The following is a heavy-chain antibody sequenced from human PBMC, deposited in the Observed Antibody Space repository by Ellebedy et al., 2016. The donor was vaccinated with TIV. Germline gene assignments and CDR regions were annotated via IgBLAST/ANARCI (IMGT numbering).Heavy chain of an antibody. D-gene: IGHD2-15*01. CDR2: ISYDGSHI. Sequence: GGSLRLSCAGSGFNFRSTAIHWVRQAPGKGLEWVTIISYDGSHIRYVDSVKGRFTISRDNSKNTVYLQMNSLRPEDTALYYCARGGHCSDGTRYLIDHWGQGTLVTVS. J-gene: IGHJ4*02. CDR1: GFNFRSTA. CDR3: ARGGHCSDGTRYLIDH. V-gene: IGHV3-30*03.